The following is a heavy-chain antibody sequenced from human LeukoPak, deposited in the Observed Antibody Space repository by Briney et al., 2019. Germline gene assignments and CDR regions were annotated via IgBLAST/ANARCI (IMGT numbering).Heavy chain of an antibody. V-gene: IGHV3-23*01. CDR3: AKGRGPWLHYSMDA. CDR1: GFTFSNYA. D-gene: IGHD5-12*01. Sequence: PGGYLRLSCAASGFTFSNYAMTWVRQTPGEGLEWVSGFSGSGDKTTYEDSVKGRFTISRDNSKNTLYVQMNNLRVEDTAVYYCAKGRGPWLHYSMDAWGQGTTVTVSS. CDR2: FSGSGDKT. J-gene: IGHJ6*02.